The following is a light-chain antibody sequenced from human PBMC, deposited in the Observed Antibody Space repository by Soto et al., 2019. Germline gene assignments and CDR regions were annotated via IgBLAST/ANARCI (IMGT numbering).Light chain of an antibody. Sequence: QAVVTQEPSLTVSPGGTVTLTCGSNTGTVTSGHYPYWFQQKPGQAPRTLIYDTTNKHSWTPARFSGSLLGGKAALTLSGAQPEDEADYYCLLSYSGVWVFGGGTKPTVL. J-gene: IGLJ3*02. CDR2: DTT. V-gene: IGLV7-46*01. CDR1: TGTVTSGHY. CDR3: LLSYSGVWV.